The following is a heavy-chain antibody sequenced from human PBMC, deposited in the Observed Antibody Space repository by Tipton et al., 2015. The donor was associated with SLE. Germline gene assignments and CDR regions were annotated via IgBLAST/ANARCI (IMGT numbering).Heavy chain of an antibody. D-gene: IGHD3-10*01. J-gene: IGHJ4*02. Sequence: SGFSFSNYGMNWVRQAPGKGLEWVANINEDGSEKYYVDSVEGRFAISRDNAKNSLYLQLNSLRVEDTAVYYCAIVAFGWGQGSMVTVSS. CDR2: INEDGSEK. V-gene: IGHV3-7*01. CDR3: AIVAFG. CDR1: GFSFSNYG.